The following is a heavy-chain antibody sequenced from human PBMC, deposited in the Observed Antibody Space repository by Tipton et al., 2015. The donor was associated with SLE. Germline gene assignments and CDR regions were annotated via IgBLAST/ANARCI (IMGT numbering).Heavy chain of an antibody. CDR2: ISAYNGNT. D-gene: IGHD4-17*01. CDR3: ARGGERVTTVTSYNWFDP. V-gene: IGHV1-18*01. Sequence: QLVQSGAEVMKPGASVKVSCKASGYTYTSYSFTWVRQAPGQGLEWMGWISAYNGNTNYAQKFQGRVSMTTDTSTTTAYMELRSLRSDDTAVYYCARGGERVTTVTSYNWFDPWGQGTLVTVSS. J-gene: IGHJ5*02. CDR1: GYTYTSYS.